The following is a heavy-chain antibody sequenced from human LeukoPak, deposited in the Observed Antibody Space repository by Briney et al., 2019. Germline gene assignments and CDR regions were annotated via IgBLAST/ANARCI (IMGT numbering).Heavy chain of an antibody. V-gene: IGHV1-18*01. D-gene: IGHD3-3*01. CDR2: ISAYNGNT. Sequence: ASVKVSCKASGYTFTSYGISWVRQAPGQGLEWMGWISAYNGNTNYAQKLQGRVTMTTDTSTSTAYMELRSLRSDDTAVYYCARDLTRTYYDFWSGYYENWDNWFDPWGQGTLVTVSS. CDR1: GYTFTSYG. J-gene: IGHJ5*02. CDR3: ARDLTRTYYDFWSGYYENWDNWFDP.